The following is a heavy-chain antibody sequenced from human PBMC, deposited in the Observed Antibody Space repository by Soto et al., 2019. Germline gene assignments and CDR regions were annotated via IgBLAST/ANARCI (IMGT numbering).Heavy chain of an antibody. CDR1: GGSISSSSYY. CDR3: AKKIIVGATGGGEWFDP. Sequence: QLQLQESGPGLVKPSETLSLTCSVSGGSISSSSYYWGWIRQPPRKGLEWIGSIYYSGSTNYNPPLKSRVTITVDTSKNQFSLKLSSVTAADTAVYYCAKKIIVGATGGGEWFDPWGQGTLVTVSS. V-gene: IGHV4-39*01. CDR2: IYYSGST. J-gene: IGHJ5*02. D-gene: IGHD1-26*01.